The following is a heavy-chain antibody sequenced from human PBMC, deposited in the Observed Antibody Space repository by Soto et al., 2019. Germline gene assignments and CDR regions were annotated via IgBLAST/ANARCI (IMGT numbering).Heavy chain of an antibody. V-gene: IGHV4-39*01. J-gene: IGHJ4*02. CDR3: ARHSLHSSGFLW. CDR1: GGSISSSSYY. Sequence: QLQLQESGPGLVKPSETLSLTCTVSGGSISSSSYYWGWIRQPPGKGLEWIGSIYYSGSSFYNPSPNSRVTVAADPCKNQFSLKLISVTAADTAVYYGARHSLHSSGFLWWGQGTLVTVSS. CDR2: IYYSGSS. D-gene: IGHD3-22*01.